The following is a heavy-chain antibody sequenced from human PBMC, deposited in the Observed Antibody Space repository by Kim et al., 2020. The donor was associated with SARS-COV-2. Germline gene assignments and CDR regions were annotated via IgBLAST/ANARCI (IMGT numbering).Heavy chain of an antibody. CDR1: GCTFSSYS. Sequence: GGSLRLSCAVSGCTFSSYSMNWVRQAPGKGLEWVSSISGSSSYIYYADSVKGPFTISRDNAKNSLYLQMNSLRAEDTAVYYCASPLVTTAGVNPHYISGIDVGGQGASVTVS. CDR2: ISGSSSYI. V-gene: IGHV3-21*01. J-gene: IGHJ6*02. CDR3: ASPLVTTAGVNPHYISGIDV. D-gene: IGHD4-17*01.